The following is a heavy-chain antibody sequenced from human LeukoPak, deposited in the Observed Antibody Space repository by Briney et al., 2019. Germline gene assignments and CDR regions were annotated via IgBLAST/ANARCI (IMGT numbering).Heavy chain of an antibody. Sequence: ASVKASCKASGYTFTSYGISWVRQAPGQGLEWMGWISAYNGNTNYAQKLQGRVTMTTDTSTSTAYMELRSLRSDDTAVYYCARAAMEWDYYCYYMDVWGKGTTVTVSS. CDR1: GYTFTSYG. J-gene: IGHJ6*03. CDR2: ISAYNGNT. D-gene: IGHD3-3*01. V-gene: IGHV1-18*01. CDR3: ARAAMEWDYYCYYMDV.